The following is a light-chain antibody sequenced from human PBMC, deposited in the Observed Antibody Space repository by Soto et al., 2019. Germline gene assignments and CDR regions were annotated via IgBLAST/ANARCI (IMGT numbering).Light chain of an antibody. CDR3: QTWGPGIRV. CDR2: LDADGRF. CDR1: SGHRNYD. Sequence: QPVRTQSPSASASLGASVRLTCTLSSGHRNYDIAWHQQQPEKGPRCLMNLDADGRFYRGDGIPDRFSGSSSGAERYLIISSLQSEDEADYYCQTWGPGIRVFGGGTKLTVL. J-gene: IGLJ3*02. V-gene: IGLV4-69*01.